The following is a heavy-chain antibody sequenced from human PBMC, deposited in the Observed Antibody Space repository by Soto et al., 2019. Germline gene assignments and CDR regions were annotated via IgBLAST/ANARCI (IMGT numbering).Heavy chain of an antibody. D-gene: IGHD2-21*01. CDR2: IDPSDSYT. CDR1: GYSFTSYW. V-gene: IGHV5-10-1*01. CDR3: ARHSGGELTSYGMDA. J-gene: IGHJ6*02. Sequence: GESLKISCKGSGYSFTSYWISWVRQMPGKGLEWMGRIDPSDSYTNYNPSFQGHVTISADKSISTAYLQWSSLKASDTAMYYCARHSGGELTSYGMDAWGQGTTVTVSS.